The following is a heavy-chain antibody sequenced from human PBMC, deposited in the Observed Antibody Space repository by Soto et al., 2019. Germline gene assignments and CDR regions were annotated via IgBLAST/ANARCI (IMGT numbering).Heavy chain of an antibody. CDR1: GGSFSGYY. CDR2: INHSGST. V-gene: IGHV4-34*01. CDR3: ARVGSGGSCYNDY. J-gene: IGHJ4*02. D-gene: IGHD2-15*01. Sequence: QVQLQQWGAGLLKPSETLSLTCAVYGGSFSGYYWSWIRQPPGKGLEWIGEINHSGSTNYNPSLKRRVTISVDSSKNQCSLKLSSVTASDTAVDYCARVGSGGSCYNDYWGQGTPVTVSS.